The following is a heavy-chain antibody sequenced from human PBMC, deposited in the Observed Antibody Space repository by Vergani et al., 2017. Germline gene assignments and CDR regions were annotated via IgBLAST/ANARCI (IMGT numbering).Heavy chain of an antibody. J-gene: IGHJ2*01. CDR1: GDSIFSRSYY. D-gene: IGHD3-16*01. V-gene: IGHV4-39*01. CDR2: IYNSGNG. CDR3: ASWKYYSDSTSHFRGRYFDV. Sequence: QMQLQESGPGLVKASETLSLTCTVSGDSIFSRSYYWGWIRQPPGKGLEWIGSIYNSGNGDSSSSLKSRVTISADTSKNQFSLRLTSVTAADTAVYYCASWKYYSDSTSHFRGRYFDVWGRGTLVTVPS.